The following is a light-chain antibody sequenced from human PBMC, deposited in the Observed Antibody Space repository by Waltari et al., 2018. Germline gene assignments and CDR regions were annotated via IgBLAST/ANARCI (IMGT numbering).Light chain of an antibody. J-gene: IGKJ1*01. Sequence: ENVLTQSPGTLSLSPGERATLSCRASQSVSSSYLAWYQQKPGQAPRLLIYGASSRATGIPDRFSCSGSGTDFTLTISRLEPEDFAVYYCQQYGRSPGTFGQGTKVEIK. CDR2: GAS. CDR1: QSVSSSY. CDR3: QQYGRSPGT. V-gene: IGKV3-20*01.